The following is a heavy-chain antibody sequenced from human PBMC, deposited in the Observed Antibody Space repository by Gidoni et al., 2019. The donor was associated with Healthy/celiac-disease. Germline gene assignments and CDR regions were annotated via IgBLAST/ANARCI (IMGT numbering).Heavy chain of an antibody. D-gene: IGHD6-13*01. CDR2: ISSSGSTI. CDR1: GCTFSSYE. J-gene: IGHJ6*02. Sequence: EVQLVESGGGLVQPGGSLRLSCAASGCTFSSYEMNWVRQAPGKGLEWVSYISSSGSTIYYADSVKGRFTISRDNAKNSLYLQMNSLRAEDTAVYYCARSGYSSSWYTSLYYYGMDVWGQGTTVTVSS. CDR3: ARSGYSSSWYTSLYYYGMDV. V-gene: IGHV3-48*03.